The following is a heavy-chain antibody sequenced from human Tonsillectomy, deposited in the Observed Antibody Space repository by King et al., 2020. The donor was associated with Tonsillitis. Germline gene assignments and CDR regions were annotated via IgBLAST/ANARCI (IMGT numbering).Heavy chain of an antibody. Sequence: VQLVQSGAEVEKPGASMKVSCKASGYTFTDYYMHWVRQAPGQGLEWMGWINPGTGGTDFAQKFQGRVTMTRDTSVSTAYMGLSSLTSADTAVYYCGRKEYSTSLDYWGQGTLVTVSS. V-gene: IGHV1-2*02. CDR3: GRKEYSTSLDY. CDR2: INPGTGGT. D-gene: IGHD6-6*01. CDR1: GYTFTDYY. J-gene: IGHJ4*02.